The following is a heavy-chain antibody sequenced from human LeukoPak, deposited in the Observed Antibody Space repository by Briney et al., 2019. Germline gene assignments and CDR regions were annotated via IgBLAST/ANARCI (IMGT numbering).Heavy chain of an antibody. Sequence: APVKVSCKASGYTFTSYYMHWVRQAPGQGLEWMGIINPSGGSTSYAQKFQGRVTMTRDTSTSTVYMELSSLRSEDTAVYYCAGDTVGGYNWFDPWGQGTLVTVSS. D-gene: IGHD4-23*01. V-gene: IGHV1-46*01. J-gene: IGHJ5*02. CDR1: GYTFTSYY. CDR2: INPSGGST. CDR3: AGDTVGGYNWFDP.